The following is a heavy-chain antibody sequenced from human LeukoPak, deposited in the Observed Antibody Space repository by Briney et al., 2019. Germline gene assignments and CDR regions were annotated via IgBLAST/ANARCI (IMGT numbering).Heavy chain of an antibody. J-gene: IGHJ4*02. D-gene: IGHD3-22*01. Sequence: GGSLRLSCAASGFTFSSYWMSWVRRAPGKGLEWVANIKQDGSEKYYVDSVKGRFTISRDNAKNSLYLQVNSLRAEDTAVYYCASVMYYYDSSGYYQYYFDYWGQGTLVTVSS. CDR3: ASVMYYYDSSGYYQYYFDY. CDR2: IKQDGSEK. CDR1: GFTFSSYW. V-gene: IGHV3-7*01.